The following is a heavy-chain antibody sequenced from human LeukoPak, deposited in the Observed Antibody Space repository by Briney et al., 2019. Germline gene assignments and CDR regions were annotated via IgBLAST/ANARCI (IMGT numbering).Heavy chain of an antibody. J-gene: IGHJ4*02. V-gene: IGHV4-30-2*01. D-gene: IGHD3-3*01. CDR1: GGSISSGGYY. Sequence: SETLSLTCTVSGGSISSGGYYWSWIRQPPGKGPEWIGYIYHSGSTYYNPSLKSRVTISVDRSKNQFSLKLSSVTAADTAVYYCARDRRFLEWSYFDYWGQGTLVTVSS. CDR3: ARDRRFLEWSYFDY. CDR2: IYHSGST.